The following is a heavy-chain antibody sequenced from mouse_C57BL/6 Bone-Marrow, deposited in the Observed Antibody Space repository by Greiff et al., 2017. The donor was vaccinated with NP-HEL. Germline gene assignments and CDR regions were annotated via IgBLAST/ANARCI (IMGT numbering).Heavy chain of an antibody. CDR3: ARKQLRLRVFYAMDY. V-gene: IGHV2-9-1*01. CDR1: GFSLTSYA. Sequence: VKLVESGPGLVAPSQSLSITCTVSGFSLTSYAISWVRQPPGKGLEWLGVIWTGGGTNYNSALKSRLSISKDNSKSQVFLKMNSLQTDDTARYYCARKQLRLRVFYAMDYWGQGTSVTVSS. J-gene: IGHJ4*01. CDR2: IWTGGGT. D-gene: IGHD3-2*02.